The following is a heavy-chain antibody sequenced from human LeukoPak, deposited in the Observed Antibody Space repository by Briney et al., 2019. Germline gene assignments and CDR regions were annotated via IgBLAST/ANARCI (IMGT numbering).Heavy chain of an antibody. J-gene: IGHJ4*02. CDR2: ISYDGSNK. CDR3: AKEYFNGWYSSGSLSASDY. Sequence: GRSLRLSCAASGFTFSSYGMHWVRQAPGKGLEWVAVISYDGSNKYYADSVKGRFTISRENSKHTLYLEMNSVRAEDTALYYRAKEYFNGWYSSGSLSASDYWGQGTLCTVSS. V-gene: IGHV3-30*18. D-gene: IGHD6-25*01. CDR1: GFTFSSYG.